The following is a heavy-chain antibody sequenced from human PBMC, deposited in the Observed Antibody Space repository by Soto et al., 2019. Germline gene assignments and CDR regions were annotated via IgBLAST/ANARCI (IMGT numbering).Heavy chain of an antibody. Sequence: XVSLRFSGVAPGFIFSGYETHWVRRATGEGLEWVSAIGTAGDPYYSGSVKGRFTISRGNAENSVYLQMNSLRAGDTAVYYCARAGYDSSGYYFYAMDVWGPGTTVTVSS. V-gene: IGHV3-13*05. D-gene: IGHD3-22*01. J-gene: IGHJ6*02. CDR1: GFIFSGYE. CDR2: IGTAGDP. CDR3: ARAGYDSSGYYFYAMDV.